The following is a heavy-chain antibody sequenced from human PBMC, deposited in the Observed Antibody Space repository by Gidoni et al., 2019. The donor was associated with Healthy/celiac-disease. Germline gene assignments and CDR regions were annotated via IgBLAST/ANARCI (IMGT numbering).Heavy chain of an antibody. CDR1: GGSISSGGYY. CDR3: ARDNRKDCSGGSCPLEAFDI. V-gene: IGHV4-31*03. CDR2: IYYSGST. J-gene: IGHJ3*02. Sequence: QVQLQESGPGLVKLSQTLSLTCTVSGGSISSGGYYWSWIRQHPGKGLEWIGYIYYSGSTYYNPSLKSRVTISVDTSKNQFSLKLSSVTAADTAVYYCARDNRKDCSGGSCPLEAFDIWGQGTMVTVSS. D-gene: IGHD2-15*01.